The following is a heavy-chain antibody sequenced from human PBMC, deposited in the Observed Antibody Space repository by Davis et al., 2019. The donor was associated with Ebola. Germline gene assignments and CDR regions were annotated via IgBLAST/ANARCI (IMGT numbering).Heavy chain of an antibody. J-gene: IGHJ3*02. CDR1: GGSISSSSYY. V-gene: IGHV4-39*02. CDR3: AREGSPYAFDI. Sequence: MPGGSLRLSCTVSGGSISSSSYYWGWIRQPPGKGLEWNGSIYYSGSTYYNPSLKSRVTISVDTSKNQFSLKLSSVTAADTAVYYCAREGSPYAFDIWGQGTMVTVSS. CDR2: IYYSGST.